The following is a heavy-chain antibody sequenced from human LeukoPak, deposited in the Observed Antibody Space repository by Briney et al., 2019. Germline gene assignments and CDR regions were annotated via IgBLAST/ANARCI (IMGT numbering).Heavy chain of an antibody. CDR3: ANPARDFADSGAITW. V-gene: IGHV4-34*01. J-gene: IGHJ4*02. CDR1: GGSFSYYY. D-gene: IGHD4-17*01. CDR2: INHSGIT. Sequence: SETLSLTCAVYGGSFSYYYWSWIRQPPGKGLKWIGEINHSGITNYNPSLKSRVTISADTSKNQFSLKLTSVTAADTAVYYCANPARDFADSGAITWWGQGTLVTVSS.